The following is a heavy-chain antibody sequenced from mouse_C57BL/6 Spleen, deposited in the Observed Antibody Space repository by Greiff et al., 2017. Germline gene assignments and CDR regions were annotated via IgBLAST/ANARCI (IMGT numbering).Heavy chain of an antibody. CDR3: ARDGYDGLFAY. V-gene: IGHV5-4*01. CDR2: ISDGGSYT. Sequence: VHLVESGGGLVKPGGSLKLSCAASGFTFSSYAMSWVRQTPEKRLEWVATISDGGSYTYYPDNVKGRFTISRDNAKNNLYLQMSHLKSEDTAMYYCARDGYDGLFAYWGQGTLVTVSA. D-gene: IGHD2-2*01. CDR1: GFTFSSYA. J-gene: IGHJ3*01.